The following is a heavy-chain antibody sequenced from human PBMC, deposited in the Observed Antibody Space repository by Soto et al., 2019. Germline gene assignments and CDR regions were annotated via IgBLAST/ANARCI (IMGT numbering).Heavy chain of an antibody. D-gene: IGHD3-10*01. Sequence: QVQLLQSGAEVKKPGASVKVSCKASGYTFNSHGISWVRQAPGQGLEWLGWISVYDGNTNFAQKFQGRVTLTTDTLTSTAYMELRSLRSYDTAVYYCARPDYYNTGSSAFDIWGQGTMVTVSS. CDR3: ARPDYYNTGSSAFDI. CDR1: GYTFNSHG. J-gene: IGHJ3*02. CDR2: ISVYDGNT. V-gene: IGHV1-18*01.